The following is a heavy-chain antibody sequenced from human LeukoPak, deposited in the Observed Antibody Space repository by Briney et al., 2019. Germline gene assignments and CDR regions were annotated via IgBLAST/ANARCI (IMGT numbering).Heavy chain of an antibody. D-gene: IGHD5-12*01. CDR3: ARGARAYSGYDWDNWFDP. CDR2: INPNSGGT. J-gene: IGHJ5*02. CDR1: GYTFTGYY. V-gene: IGHV1-2*02. Sequence: ASVKVSCKASGYTFTGYYMHWVRQAPGQGLEWMGWINPNSGGTNYAQKFQGRVTMTRDTSISTAYMELSRLRSDDTAVYYCARGARAYSGYDWDNWFDPWGQGTLVTVSS.